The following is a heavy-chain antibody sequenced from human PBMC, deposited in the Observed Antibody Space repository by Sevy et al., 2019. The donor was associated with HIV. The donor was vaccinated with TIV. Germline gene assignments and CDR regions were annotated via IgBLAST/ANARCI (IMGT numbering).Heavy chain of an antibody. CDR2: LIGGGSRT. CDR1: GFPFSNFA. CDR3: AKRRVQSGLSGGGANYGMDV. D-gene: IGHD2-8*02. Sequence: GGSLRLSCAASGFPFSNFAMSWVRQAPGKGLEWVSTLIGGGSRTYYADSVTGRFIISRDNSRTTLYLQMNSLIAEDTAMYYCAKRRVQSGLSGGGANYGMDVCGRGTTVTVSS. V-gene: IGHV3-23*01. J-gene: IGHJ6*02.